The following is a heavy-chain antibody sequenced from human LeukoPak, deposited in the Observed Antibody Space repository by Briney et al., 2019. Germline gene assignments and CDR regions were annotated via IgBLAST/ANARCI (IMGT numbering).Heavy chain of an antibody. CDR3: ARGPGIESYYDYVWGSPTYYFDY. J-gene: IGHJ4*02. D-gene: IGHD3-16*01. Sequence: PGRSLRLSCAASGFTFSSYWMSWVRQAPGKGLEWVANIKQDGSEKYYVDSVKGRFTISRDNAENSLYLQMNSLRAEDTAVYYCARGPGIESYYDYVWGSPTYYFDYWGQGTLVTVSS. V-gene: IGHV3-7*03. CDR2: IKQDGSEK. CDR1: GFTFSSYW.